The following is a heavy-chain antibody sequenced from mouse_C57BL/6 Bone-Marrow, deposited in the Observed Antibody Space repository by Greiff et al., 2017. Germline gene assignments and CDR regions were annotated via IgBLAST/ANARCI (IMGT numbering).Heavy chain of an antibody. CDR3: TRLEDYYDLFAY. CDR2: IDPETGGT. J-gene: IGHJ3*01. CDR1: GYTFTDYE. Sequence: VQLQESGAELVRPGASVTLSCKASGYTFTDYEMHWVKQTPVHGLEWIGAIDPETGGTAYNQKFKGKAILTADKSSSTAYMELRSLTSEDSAVYYCTRLEDYYDLFAYWGQGTLVTVSA. V-gene: IGHV1-15*01. D-gene: IGHD1-1*02.